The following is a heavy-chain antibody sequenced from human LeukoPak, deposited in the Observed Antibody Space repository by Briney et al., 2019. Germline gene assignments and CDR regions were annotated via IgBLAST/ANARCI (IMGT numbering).Heavy chain of an antibody. CDR2: TYYRSKWYN. Sequence: SQTLSLTCAISGDSVSSNSAAWNWIRQSPSRGLEWLGRTYYRSKWYNDYVVSVKSRITINPDASKNQFSLQLNSVTPEDTAVYYCARNPDYYDSSGLFDYWGQGTLVTVSS. V-gene: IGHV6-1*01. D-gene: IGHD3-22*01. CDR3: ARNPDYYDSSGLFDY. J-gene: IGHJ4*02. CDR1: GDSVSSNSAA.